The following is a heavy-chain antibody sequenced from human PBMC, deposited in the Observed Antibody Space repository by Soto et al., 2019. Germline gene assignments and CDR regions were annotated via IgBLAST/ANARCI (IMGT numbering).Heavy chain of an antibody. CDR2: IYYSGST. V-gene: IGHV4-31*03. CDR3: ARETAAAGTGWFDP. Sequence: QVQLQESGPGLVKPSQTLSLTCTVSGGSISSGGYYWSWIRQHPGKGLEWIGYIYYSGSTYYNPSLKSRVIISVDTSKNQFSLKLSSVTAADTAVYYCARETAAAGTGWFDPWGQGTLVTVSS. D-gene: IGHD6-13*01. J-gene: IGHJ5*02. CDR1: GGSISSGGYY.